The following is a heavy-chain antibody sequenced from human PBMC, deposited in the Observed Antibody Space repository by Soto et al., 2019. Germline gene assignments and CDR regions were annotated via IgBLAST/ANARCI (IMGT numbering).Heavy chain of an antibody. J-gene: IGHJ3*02. CDR1: GYTFTSYG. D-gene: IGHD5-18*01. CDR2: ISAYNGNT. Sequence: ASVKVSCKASGYTFTSYGISWVRQAPGQGLEWMGWISAYNGNTNYAQKLQGRVTMTTDTSTSTAYMELRSLRSDDTAVYYCARDQIPVDTAMVTGVAFDIWGQGTMVTVSS. V-gene: IGHV1-18*01. CDR3: ARDQIPVDTAMVTGVAFDI.